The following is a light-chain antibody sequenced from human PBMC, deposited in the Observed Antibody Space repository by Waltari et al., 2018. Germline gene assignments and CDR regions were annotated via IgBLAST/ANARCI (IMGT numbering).Light chain of an antibody. V-gene: IGLV2-14*03. CDR1: SRDGDEYKL. J-gene: IGLJ2*01. CDR2: DVS. Sequence: QSALTQPASVSGSPGQSVTISSTAVSRDGDEYKLVSWFRQHPGQVPQLILFDVSNPPSDISNRFSGYKSGNTAYLTISRLQADDEADYYCTTYPDTNTPVVFGGGTKVTV. CDR3: TTYPDTNTPVV.